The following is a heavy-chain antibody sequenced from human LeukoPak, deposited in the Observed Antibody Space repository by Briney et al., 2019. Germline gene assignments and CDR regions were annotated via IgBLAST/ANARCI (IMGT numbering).Heavy chain of an antibody. V-gene: IGHV3-30*18. D-gene: IGHD6-13*01. Sequence: PGGSLRLSCAASGFSFSAYDFNWVRQAPGKGLEWVAVISYDGSNKYYADSVKGRFTISRDNSKNTLYLQMNSLRAEDTAVYYCAKGGGYSSSWRPSIYWVPFDYWGQGTLVTVSS. CDR2: ISYDGSNK. J-gene: IGHJ4*02. CDR3: AKGGGYSSSWRPSIYWVPFDY. CDR1: GFSFSAYD.